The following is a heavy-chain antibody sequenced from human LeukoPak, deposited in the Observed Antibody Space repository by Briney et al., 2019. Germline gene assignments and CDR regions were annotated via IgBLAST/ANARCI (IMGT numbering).Heavy chain of an antibody. Sequence: SETLSLTCTVSGDSVSSPNYYWNWIRQPPGKGLEWIGYIYNSGRTNYNPSLKSRVTISVDTSKNQVSLKLSSVIAADTAVYYCAGLPSHRPLDYWGQGTLVTVSS. CDR3: AGLPSHRPLDY. J-gene: IGHJ4*02. CDR2: IYNSGRT. D-gene: IGHD2-21*02. V-gene: IGHV4-61*01. CDR1: GDSVSSPNYY.